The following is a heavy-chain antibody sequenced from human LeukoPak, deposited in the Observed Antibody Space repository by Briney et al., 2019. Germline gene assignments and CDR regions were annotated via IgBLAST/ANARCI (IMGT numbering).Heavy chain of an antibody. J-gene: IGHJ3*02. CDR3: ARDQTPYSARSKGFHDAFDI. CDR1: GGTFSSYS. D-gene: IGHD1-26*01. CDR2: VFPIFGTA. Sequence: SVKVSCKASGGTFSSYSISWVRQAPGQGLEWMGGVFPIFGTANYAQKFQGRVTITADESTSTAYMELSSLRSEDTAVYYCARDQTPYSARSKGFHDAFDIWGQGTMVTVSS. V-gene: IGHV1-69*13.